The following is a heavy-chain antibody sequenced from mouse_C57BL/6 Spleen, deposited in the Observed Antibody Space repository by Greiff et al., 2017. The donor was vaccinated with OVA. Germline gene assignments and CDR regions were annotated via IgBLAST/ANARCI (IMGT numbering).Heavy chain of an antibody. D-gene: IGHD2-14*01. CDR2: IHPSDSDT. CDR1: GYTFTSYW. V-gene: IGHV1-74*01. CDR3: AMSASDYRRDFDY. J-gene: IGHJ2*01. Sequence: VQLQQPGAELVKPGASVKVSCKASGYTFTSYWMHWVKQRPGQGLEWIGRIHPSDSDTNYNQKFKGKATLTVDKSSSTAYMQLSSLTSEDSAVYYCAMSASDYRRDFDYWGQGTTLTVSS.